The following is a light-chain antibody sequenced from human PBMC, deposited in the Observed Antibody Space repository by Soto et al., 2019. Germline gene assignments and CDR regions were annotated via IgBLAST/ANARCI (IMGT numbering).Light chain of an antibody. J-gene: IGKJ1*01. CDR2: RAS. Sequence: EIVLTQSPATLSVSLGERATLSCRAGQTIYSNVAWYQQRPGQAPRLLIYRASTRATGVPARFSGSGSGTEFTLTISSLQSEDFAIYYCQQYQNLWTFGQGTKVDIK. V-gene: IGKV3-15*01. CDR3: QQYQNLWT. CDR1: QTIYSN.